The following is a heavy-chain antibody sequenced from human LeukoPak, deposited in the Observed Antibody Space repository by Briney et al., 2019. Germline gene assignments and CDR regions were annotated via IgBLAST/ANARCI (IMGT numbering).Heavy chain of an antibody. D-gene: IGHD6-13*01. Sequence: SDTLSLTCTVSGGSISTYYWNWIRQPPGKGLEWIGYIYYTGNTYPNPSLKSRVTISVDTSKNQFSLKLTSLTAADTAVYYCARGLMSSIWYFDYWGLGTLVTVSS. J-gene: IGHJ4*02. CDR2: IYYTGNT. CDR3: ARGLMSSIWYFDY. V-gene: IGHV4-59*07. CDR1: GGSISTYY.